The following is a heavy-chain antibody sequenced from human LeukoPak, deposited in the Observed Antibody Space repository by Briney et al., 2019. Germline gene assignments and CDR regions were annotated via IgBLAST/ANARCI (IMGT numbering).Heavy chain of an antibody. V-gene: IGHV3-30*04. J-gene: IGHJ4*02. D-gene: IGHD3-10*01. Sequence: GGSLRLSCAASGFTFSSYSMHWVRQAPGKGLEWVAVISKDGSDEYYADSVKGRFTVSRDPSKNSLYLQMNNLRGEDTAVYYCARAAPVRGVTFFDYWGQGTLITVSS. CDR2: ISKDGSDE. CDR1: GFTFSSYS. CDR3: ARAAPVRGVTFFDY.